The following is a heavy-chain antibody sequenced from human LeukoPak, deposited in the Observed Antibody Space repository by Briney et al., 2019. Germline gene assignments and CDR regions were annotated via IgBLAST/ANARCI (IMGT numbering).Heavy chain of an antibody. D-gene: IGHD6-13*01. CDR2: ISSNGGST. Sequence: GGSLRLSCAASGFTFSSYAMHWVRQAPGKGLEYVSAISSNGGSTYYANSVKGRFTISRDNSKNTLYLQMGSLGAEDMAVYYCARGVWGYSSSWYAFDYWGQGTLVTVSS. CDR3: ARGVWGYSSSWYAFDY. J-gene: IGHJ4*02. CDR1: GFTFSSYA. V-gene: IGHV3-64*01.